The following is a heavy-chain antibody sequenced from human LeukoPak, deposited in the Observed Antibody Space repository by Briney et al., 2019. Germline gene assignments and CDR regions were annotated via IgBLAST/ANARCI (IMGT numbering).Heavy chain of an antibody. CDR2: FDPEDGET. CDR1: GYTLTELS. D-gene: IGHD5-18*01. Sequence: GASVKVSCKVSGYTLTELSMHWVRQAPGKGLEWMEGFDPEDGETIYAQKFQGRVTMTEDTSTDTAYMELSSLRSEDTAVYYCATDRDSTAMGPGYFDYWGQGTLVTVSS. CDR3: ATDRDSTAMGPGYFDY. J-gene: IGHJ4*02. V-gene: IGHV1-24*01.